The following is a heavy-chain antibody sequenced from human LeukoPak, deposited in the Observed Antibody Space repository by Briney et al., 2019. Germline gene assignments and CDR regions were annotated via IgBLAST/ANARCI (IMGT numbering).Heavy chain of an antibody. CDR2: IGTSSNNI. V-gene: IGHV3-21*01. CDR1: GLTFSRYN. D-gene: IGHD5-24*01. Sequence: GGSLRLSCAASGLTFSRYNMNWVRQAPGKGLEWVSSIGTSSNNIHYTDSVKGRFTISRDNAKNTVFLQMNSLRTEDTAEYYCARDKDGPGPTIDYWGQGAQVTVSS. CDR3: ARDKDGPGPTIDY. J-gene: IGHJ4*02.